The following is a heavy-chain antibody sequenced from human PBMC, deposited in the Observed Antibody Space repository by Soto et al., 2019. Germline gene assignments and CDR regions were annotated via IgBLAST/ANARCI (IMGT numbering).Heavy chain of an antibody. CDR2: ISYGGST. Sequence: QVQLQESGPGLVKPSQTLSLTCTVSGGSINSGGYCWSWIRQHPGKGLEWIGCISYGGSTSYTPSRKIRVNISVDTSKNQFSLKLTSVTAADTAGYYCARGILVWGQGALITVSS. D-gene: IGHD5-18*01. CDR3: ARGILV. CDR1: GGSINSGGYC. V-gene: IGHV4-31*03. J-gene: IGHJ4*02.